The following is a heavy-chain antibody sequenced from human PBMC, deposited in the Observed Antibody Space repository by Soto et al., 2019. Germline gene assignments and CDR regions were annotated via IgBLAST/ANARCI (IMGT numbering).Heavy chain of an antibody. D-gene: IGHD3-10*01. CDR3: ARSTMVRGPPRPASFDY. J-gene: IGHJ4*02. Sequence: PSLPMSLTCTVSGASISRYYSSWISKPPGKGLEWIGYIYYSGTTNYNPSLKSRVTISVDTSKNQFSLKLTSVTAADTAVYYCARSTMVRGPPRPASFDYWGQGTLVTSPQ. V-gene: IGHV4-59*01. CDR1: GASISRYY. CDR2: IYYSGTT.